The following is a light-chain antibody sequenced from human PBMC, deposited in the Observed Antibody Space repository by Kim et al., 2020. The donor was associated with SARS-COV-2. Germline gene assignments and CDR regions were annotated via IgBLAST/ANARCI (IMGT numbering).Light chain of an antibody. CDR2: QDA. J-gene: IGLJ2*01. CDR1: NLGEKY. V-gene: IGLV3-1*01. CDR3: QAWDSSTVV. Sequence: LSPGQTASITCSGDNLGEKYACWYQQKPGQSPVLVIYQDAKRPSGIPERFSGSNSGNTATQTISGTQAMDEADYYCQAWDSSTVVFGGGTQLTVL.